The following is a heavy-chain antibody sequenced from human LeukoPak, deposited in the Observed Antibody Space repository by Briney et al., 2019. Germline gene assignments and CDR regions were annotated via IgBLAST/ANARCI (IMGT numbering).Heavy chain of an antibody. CDR3: ARGGEGHYYDSSGYGYDY. CDR1: GYTFTSYG. CDR2: ISAYNGNT. V-gene: IGHV1-18*01. D-gene: IGHD3-22*01. Sequence: ASVKVSCKASGYTFTSYGISWVRQAPGQGLEWMGWISAYNGNTNYAQKFQGGVTMTRNTSISTAYMELSSLRSEDTAVYYCARGGEGHYYDSSGYGYDYWGQGTLVTVSS. J-gene: IGHJ4*02.